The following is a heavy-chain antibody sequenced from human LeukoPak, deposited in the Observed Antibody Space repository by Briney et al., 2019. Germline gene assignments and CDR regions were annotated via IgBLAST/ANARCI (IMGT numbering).Heavy chain of an antibody. J-gene: IGHJ4*02. CDR3: ARGAYSYGFESYFDY. CDR2: ISHDGNNK. Sequence: PGRSLRLSCAASGFTFSSYGMHWVRQAPGKGLEWVAYISHDGNNKYYADPAKGRFTISRDNSNNTLYLQMNSLRAEDTAVYYCARGAYSYGFESYFDYWGQGTLVTVSS. D-gene: IGHD5-18*01. CDR1: GFTFSSYG. V-gene: IGHV3-30*03.